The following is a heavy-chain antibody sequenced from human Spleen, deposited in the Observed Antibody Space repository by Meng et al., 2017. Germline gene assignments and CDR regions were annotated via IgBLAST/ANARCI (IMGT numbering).Heavy chain of an antibody. D-gene: IGHD3-22*01. Sequence: SETLSLTCAVYGGSFSGYYWSWIRQPPGKGLEWIGEINHSGSTNYNPSLKSRVTISVDTSKNQFSLKLSSVTAADTAVYYCARDRYYDQWDQDWFDPWGQGTLVTVSS. CDR2: INHSGST. CDR3: ARDRYYDQWDQDWFDP. V-gene: IGHV4-34*01. J-gene: IGHJ5*02. CDR1: GGSFSGYY.